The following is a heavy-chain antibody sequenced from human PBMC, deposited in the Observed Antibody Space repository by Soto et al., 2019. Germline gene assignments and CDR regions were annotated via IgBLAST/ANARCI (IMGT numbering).Heavy chain of an antibody. Sequence: HGECLKISCKGSGYSFTSYWISWVRQMPGKGLEWMGRIDPSDSYTNYSPSFQGHVTISADKSISTAYLQWSSLKASDTAMYYCARRYYDSSGYYHDYDYWGQGTLVTVSS. CDR3: ARRYYDSSGYYHDYDY. J-gene: IGHJ4*02. CDR1: GYSFTSYW. D-gene: IGHD3-22*01. V-gene: IGHV5-10-1*01. CDR2: IDPSDSYT.